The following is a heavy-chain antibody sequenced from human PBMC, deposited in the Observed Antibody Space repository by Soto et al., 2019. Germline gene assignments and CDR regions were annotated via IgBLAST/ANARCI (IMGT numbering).Heavy chain of an antibody. V-gene: IGHV4-34*01. D-gene: IGHD3-10*01. CDR3: ARDKITGLFDY. CDR2: INHSVIT. CDR1: CGSFSGYS. J-gene: IGHJ4*02. Sequence: PSETLSLTCAAYCGSFSGYSWTWIRQPPGTGLYCIGEINHSVITNXXPSLKSRXXISVDTSKSHXSLKLTSVTAAYTALYYCARDKITGLFDYWCQGTLVTVSS.